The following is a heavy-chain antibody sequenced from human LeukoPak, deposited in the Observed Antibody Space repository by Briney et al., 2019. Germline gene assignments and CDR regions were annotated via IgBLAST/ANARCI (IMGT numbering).Heavy chain of an antibody. D-gene: IGHD6-13*01. J-gene: IGHJ6*02. CDR3: ARWYSSSFYYYYYGMGV. Sequence: ASVKVSCKASGYTFTSYDINWVRQATGQGLEWMGWMNPNSGNTGYAQKFQGRVTMTRNTSISTAYMELSSLRSEDTAVYYCARWYSSSFYYYYYGMGVWGQGTTVTVSS. CDR1: GYTFTSYD. CDR2: MNPNSGNT. V-gene: IGHV1-8*01.